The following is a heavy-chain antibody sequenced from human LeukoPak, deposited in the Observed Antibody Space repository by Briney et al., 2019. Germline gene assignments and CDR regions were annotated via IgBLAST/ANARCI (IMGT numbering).Heavy chain of an antibody. Sequence: PSETLSLTCTVSGGSISSYYWGWIRQPPGKGLEWIGSIYYSGSTYYNPSLKSRVTISVDTSKNQFSLKLSSVTAADTAVYYCARQSPPHKHDYWGQGTLVTVSS. CDR3: ARQSPPHKHDY. J-gene: IGHJ4*02. CDR2: IYYSGST. V-gene: IGHV4-39*01. CDR1: GGSISSYY.